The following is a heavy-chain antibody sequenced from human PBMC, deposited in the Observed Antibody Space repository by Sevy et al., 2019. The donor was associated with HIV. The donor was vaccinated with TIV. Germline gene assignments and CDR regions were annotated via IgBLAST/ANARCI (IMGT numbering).Heavy chain of an antibody. D-gene: IGHD3-10*02. CDR3: TKESLRGTYIRGDFDH. CDR2: RSSDGSNQ. V-gene: IGHV3-30*18. J-gene: IGHJ4*02. CDR1: GFTFQAFG. Sequence: GGSLRLSCSGFGFTFQAFGMHWVRQAPGKGPEWLAARSSDGSNQNYADSVKGRFTISRDNSKNLLFLQMNSLIPNDTAVYFCTKESLRGTYIRGDFDHWGQGTLVTVSS.